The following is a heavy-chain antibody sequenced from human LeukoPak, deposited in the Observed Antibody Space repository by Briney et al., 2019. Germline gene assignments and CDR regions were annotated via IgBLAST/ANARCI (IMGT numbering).Heavy chain of an antibody. D-gene: IGHD5-24*01. CDR2: IVPMFGIA. Sequence: EASVKVSCKASGGTFITYGINWVRQAPGQGLGWMGGIVPMFGIANYAQKFEGRVSITTDESSTTAYMELSSLRSEDTAFYCATTSVRDGFNYFDYWGQGTLVPVSS. V-gene: IGHV1-69*05. CDR1: GGTFITYG. CDR3: ATTSVRDGFNYFDY. J-gene: IGHJ4*02.